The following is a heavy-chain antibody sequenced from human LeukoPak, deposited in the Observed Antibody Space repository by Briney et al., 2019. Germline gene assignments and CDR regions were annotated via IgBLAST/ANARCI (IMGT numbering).Heavy chain of an antibody. D-gene: IGHD3-16*01. J-gene: IGHJ6*03. Sequence: ASVKVSCKASGYTFTSYGISWVRQAPGQGLEWMGWISAYNGNTNYAQKLQGRVTMTTDTSTSTAYMELRSLRSDDTAVYYCARTRLGYYYYYMDVWGKGTTVTVSS. CDR2: ISAYNGNT. CDR3: ARTRLGYYYYYMDV. V-gene: IGHV1-18*01. CDR1: GYTFTSYG.